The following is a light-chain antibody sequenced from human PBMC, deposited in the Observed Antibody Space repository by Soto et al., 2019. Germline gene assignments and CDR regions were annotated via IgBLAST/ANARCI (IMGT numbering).Light chain of an antibody. CDR2: GAS. V-gene: IGKV3-20*01. J-gene: IGKJ3*01. CDR1: RAITSSF. Sequence: IVLTQSPGTLSLSPGDRATLSCRASRAITSSFLAWYQQKPRQAPRLLIYGASSRATGIPDRFSGSGSGTDFTLIISRLEPEDFAVYFCQQYGGSPLLTFGPGTKVDIK. CDR3: QQYGGSPLLT.